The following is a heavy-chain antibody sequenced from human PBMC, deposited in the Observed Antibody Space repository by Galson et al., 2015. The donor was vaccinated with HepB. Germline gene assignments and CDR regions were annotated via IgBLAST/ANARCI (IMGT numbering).Heavy chain of an antibody. CDR3: ARGDPYGDSRGSYYYYMDV. Sequence: SVKVSCKASGGTFSSYAISWVRQAPGQGLEWMGGIIPILGIANYAQKFQGRVTITADKSTSTAYMELSSLRSEDTAVYYCARGDPYGDSRGSYYYYMDVWGKGTTVTVSS. D-gene: IGHD4-17*01. CDR1: GGTFSSYA. J-gene: IGHJ6*03. V-gene: IGHV1-69*10. CDR2: IIPILGIA.